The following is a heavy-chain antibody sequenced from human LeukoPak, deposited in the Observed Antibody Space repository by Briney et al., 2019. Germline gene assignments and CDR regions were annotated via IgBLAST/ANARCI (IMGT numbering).Heavy chain of an antibody. J-gene: IGHJ4*02. D-gene: IGHD2-15*01. CDR2: ISGSGGST. V-gene: IGHV3-23*01. CDR1: GFTFSSYA. Sequence: PGGSLRLSCAASGFTFSSYAMSWVRQAPGKGLEWVSGISGSGGSTYYGDSVKGRFTISRDNSKNTLYLQMNSLRAEDTALYYCASHACCSNYWHSLNFWGRGTLVTVSS. CDR3: ASHACCSNYWHSLNF.